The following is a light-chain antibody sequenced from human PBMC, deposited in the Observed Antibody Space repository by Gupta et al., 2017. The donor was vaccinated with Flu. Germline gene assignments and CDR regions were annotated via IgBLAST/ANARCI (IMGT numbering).Light chain of an antibody. Sequence: PGKTPTIACVADKIGPESVHWYQQRPGQAPVLVVYDDHYRPSGIPERFSGSNSGNTATLTISGVEAGDEADYYCQVWESSGNWVFGGGTKLTV. J-gene: IGLJ3*02. CDR2: DDH. CDR1: KIGPES. V-gene: IGLV3-21*03. CDR3: QVWESSGNWV.